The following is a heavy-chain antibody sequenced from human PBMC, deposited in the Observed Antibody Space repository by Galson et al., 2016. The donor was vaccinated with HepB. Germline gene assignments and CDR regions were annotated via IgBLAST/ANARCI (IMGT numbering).Heavy chain of an antibody. CDR3: ARSYLLGRGFGS. CDR2: TYYRSKWHS. Sequence: CAISGDSVSSNSAGWYWIRQSPSRGLEWLGRTYYRSKWHSDYAESVESRIAINPDTAKNQFSLQLNSVTPEDTSIYYCARSYLLGRGFGSWGQGTLVTVSS. J-gene: IGHJ4*02. CDR1: GDSVSSNSAG. V-gene: IGHV6-1*01. D-gene: IGHD7-27*01.